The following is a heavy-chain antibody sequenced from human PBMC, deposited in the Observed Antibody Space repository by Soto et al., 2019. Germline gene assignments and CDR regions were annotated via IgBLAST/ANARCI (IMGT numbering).Heavy chain of an antibody. Sequence: QVQLQESGPGLVKPSQTLSLTCTVSGGSISSDYYCWSWIRQSPEKGLEWIGHIYNSVNTYNNPSLSSRVTISVDTSKNHFSLKLTSVTAADTAVYYCARGPSGDKVDNWGQRTLVTVSS. J-gene: IGHJ4*02. D-gene: IGHD7-27*01. CDR1: GGSISSDYYC. CDR2: IYNSVNT. V-gene: IGHV4-30-4*01. CDR3: ARGPSGDKVDN.